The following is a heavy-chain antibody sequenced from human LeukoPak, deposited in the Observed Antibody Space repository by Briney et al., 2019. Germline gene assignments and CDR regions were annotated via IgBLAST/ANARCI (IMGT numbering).Heavy chain of an antibody. CDR3: ARVLAAACPRGKYYYYYYMDV. CDR2: MNPNSGNT. V-gene: IGHV1-8*01. Sequence: ASVKVSCKASGYTFTSYDINWVRQATGQGLEWMGWMNPNSGNTGYAQKFQGRVTMTRNTSISTAYMELSSLRSEDTAVYYCARVLAAACPRGKYYYYYYMDVWGKGTTVSVSS. CDR1: GYTFTSYD. D-gene: IGHD6-13*01. J-gene: IGHJ6*03.